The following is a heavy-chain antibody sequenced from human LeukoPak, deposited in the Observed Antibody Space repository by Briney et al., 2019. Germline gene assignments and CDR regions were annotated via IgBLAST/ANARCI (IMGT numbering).Heavy chain of an antibody. CDR2: IHPRSGET. J-gene: IGHJ4*02. Sequence: GASVKVSCKASGYSFTAFYIHWVGQAPGQGLEWMGWIHPRSGETNYAYKFRGRVTMTRDTSISTAYMDLGSLGSDDTAVYYCARDGEYGTGSYYRGCFDYWGQGILVTVSS. CDR3: ARDGEYGTGSYYRGCFDY. CDR1: GYSFTAFY. V-gene: IGHV1-2*02. D-gene: IGHD3-10*01.